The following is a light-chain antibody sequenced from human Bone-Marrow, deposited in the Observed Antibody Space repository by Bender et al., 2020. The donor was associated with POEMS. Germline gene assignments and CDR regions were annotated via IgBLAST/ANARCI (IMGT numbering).Light chain of an antibody. CDR2: RNN. CDR1: SSNIGKNT. V-gene: IGLV1-44*01. Sequence: QSGLTQPPSASGTPGQRVTISCSGSSSNIGKNTVSWYQHLPGTAPKLLIYRNNQRPSGVPDRFSGSNSGTSASLAIGGLQSEDEGDYYCTLWNDSLNGQVFGGGTKVTVL. CDR3: TLWNDSLNGQV. J-gene: IGLJ3*02.